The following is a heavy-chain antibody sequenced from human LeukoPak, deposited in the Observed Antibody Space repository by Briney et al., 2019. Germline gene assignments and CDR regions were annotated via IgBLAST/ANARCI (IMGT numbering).Heavy chain of an antibody. CDR1: GYTLTELS. CDR3: ATADIVATIPSSFDY. Sequence: GASVKVSCKVSGYTLTELSMHWVRQAPGKGLEWMGGFDPEDGETIYAQKFQGRVTMTEDTSTDTAYMELSSLRSEDTAVYYCATADIVATIPSSFDYWGQGTLVTVSS. CDR2: FDPEDGET. V-gene: IGHV1-24*01. D-gene: IGHD5-12*01. J-gene: IGHJ4*02.